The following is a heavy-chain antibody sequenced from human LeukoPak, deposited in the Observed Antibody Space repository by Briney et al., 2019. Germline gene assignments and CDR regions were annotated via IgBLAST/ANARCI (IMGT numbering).Heavy chain of an antibody. CDR2: ISTYNGNT. Sequence: ASLKGSCKASGYTFTSFGFSWLRQAPGQGLEWMGWISTYNGNTYYAQKFQGRIALTTDSSTGTAYLELRRLTSDDTAVYYCARDPTSRNENVRAWFDPWGQGTLVTVSS. J-gene: IGHJ5*02. CDR1: GYTFTSFG. V-gene: IGHV1-18*01. CDR3: ARDPTSRNENVRAWFDP. D-gene: IGHD2/OR15-2a*01.